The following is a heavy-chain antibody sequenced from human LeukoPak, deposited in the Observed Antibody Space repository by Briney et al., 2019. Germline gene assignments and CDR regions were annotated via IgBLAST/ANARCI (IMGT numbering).Heavy chain of an antibody. V-gene: IGHV3-7*01. CDR3: ARIRIGSSWYFDY. D-gene: IGHD6-13*01. CDR1: GFTFSSYA. CDR2: IKQDGSEK. J-gene: IGHJ4*02. Sequence: GGSLRLSCAASGFTFSSYAMSWVRQAPGKGLEWVANIKQDGSEKYYVDSVKGRFTISRDNAKNSLYLQMNSLRAEDTAVYYCARIRIGSSWYFDYWGQGTLVTVSS.